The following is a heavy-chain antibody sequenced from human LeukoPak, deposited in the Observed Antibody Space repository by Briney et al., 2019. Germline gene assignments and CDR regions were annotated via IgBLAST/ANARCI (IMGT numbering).Heavy chain of an antibody. J-gene: IGHJ4*02. CDR2: ISHSGST. D-gene: IGHD5-18*01. CDR3: ARRRGLLRSSYGYFDY. Sequence: PSETLSLTCTVSGYSISGGYYWGWIRQPPGKGLEWIGSISHSGSTYYNPSLKSRVTISVDTSKNLFSLKLSSVTAADTAVYYCARRRGLLRSSYGYFDYWGQGTLVTVSS. V-gene: IGHV4-38-2*02. CDR1: GYSISGGYY.